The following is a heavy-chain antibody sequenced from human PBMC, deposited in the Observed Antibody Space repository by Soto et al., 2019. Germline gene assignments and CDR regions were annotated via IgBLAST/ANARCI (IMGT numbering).Heavy chain of an antibody. V-gene: IGHV3-48*04. D-gene: IGHD7-27*01. Sequence: EVQLVESGGGLVQPGGSLRLSCVASGFTFSSYSMVWVRQAPGKGLEWISYIFATSTTIYYADSVKGRFTVSRDNTQNSLFLLMNSLRAEDTAIYYCARDKVWAFDYWGQGTLVTVSS. CDR2: IFATSTTI. CDR3: ARDKVWAFDY. CDR1: GFTFSSYS. J-gene: IGHJ4*02.